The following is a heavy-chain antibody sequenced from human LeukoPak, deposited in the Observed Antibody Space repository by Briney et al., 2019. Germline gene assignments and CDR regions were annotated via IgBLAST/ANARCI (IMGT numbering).Heavy chain of an antibody. Sequence: GGSLRLSCAASGFTFSSYWMSWVRQAPGKGLEWVANIKQDGSEKYYVDSVKGRFTISRDNAKNSLYLQMNSLRAEDTAVYYCARGVVVVAATLDYWGQGTLVTVSS. CDR3: ARGVVVVAATLDY. CDR1: GFTFSSYW. D-gene: IGHD2-15*01. V-gene: IGHV3-7*01. J-gene: IGHJ4*02. CDR2: IKQDGSEK.